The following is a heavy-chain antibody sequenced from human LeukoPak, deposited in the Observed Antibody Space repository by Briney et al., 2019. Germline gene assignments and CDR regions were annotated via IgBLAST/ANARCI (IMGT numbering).Heavy chain of an antibody. Sequence: GSLRLSCAASGFTFSLYAMSWVRQAPGKGLEWVSAISGSGGSTYYADSVKGRFTISRDNSKNTLYLQMNSLRAEDTAVYYCAKAITTYYYDSSGYWPFDYWGQGTLVTVSS. CDR2: ISGSGGST. CDR1: GFTFSLYA. J-gene: IGHJ4*02. CDR3: AKAITTYYYDSSGYWPFDY. V-gene: IGHV3-23*01. D-gene: IGHD3-22*01.